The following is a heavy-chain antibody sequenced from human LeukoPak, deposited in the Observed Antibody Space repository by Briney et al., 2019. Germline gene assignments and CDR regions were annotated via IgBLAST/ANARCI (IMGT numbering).Heavy chain of an antibody. CDR2: INHRGST. CDR1: GGSFSGYY. D-gene: IGHD3-10*01. J-gene: IGHJ5*02. Sequence: SETLSLTCAVYGGSFSGYYWSWIRQPPRKGLEWIGEINHRGSTNYNPSLKSKATISVDTSKNQSSLKLSSVTAADTAVYYCARNKSYGSGRRGWFDPWGQGTLVTISS. V-gene: IGHV4-34*01. CDR3: ARNKSYGSGRRGWFDP.